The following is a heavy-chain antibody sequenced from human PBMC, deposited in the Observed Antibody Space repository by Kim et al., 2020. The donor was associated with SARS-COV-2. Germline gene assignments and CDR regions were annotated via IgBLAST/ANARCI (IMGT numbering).Heavy chain of an antibody. V-gene: IGHV1-2*02. CDR3: ARGAMTRYYYDSSGYYSGLVPLGY. CDR2: INPNSGGT. D-gene: IGHD3-22*01. CDR1: GYTFTGYY. J-gene: IGHJ4*02. Sequence: ASVKVSCKASGYTFTGYYMHWVRQAPGQGLEWMGWINPNSGGTNYAQKFQGRVTMTRDTSISTAYMELSRLRSDDTAVYYCARGAMTRYYYDSSGYYSGLVPLGYWGQGTLVTVSS.